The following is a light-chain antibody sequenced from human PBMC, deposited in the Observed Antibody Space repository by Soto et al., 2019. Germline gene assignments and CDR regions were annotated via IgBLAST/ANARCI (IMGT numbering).Light chain of an antibody. J-gene: IGLJ1*01. CDR3: SSYTSSSTFYV. V-gene: IGLV2-14*01. Sequence: QSPLTQPASVSGSPGQSITISCTGTSSDVGGYNYVSWYQQHPGKAPKLMIYEVSSRPSGVSNRFSGSKSGNTASLTISGLQAEDEADYYCSSYTSSSTFYVFGTGTKVTVL. CDR2: EVS. CDR1: SSDVGGYNY.